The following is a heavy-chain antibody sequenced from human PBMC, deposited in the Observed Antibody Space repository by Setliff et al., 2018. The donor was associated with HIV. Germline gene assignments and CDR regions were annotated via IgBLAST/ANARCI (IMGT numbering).Heavy chain of an antibody. J-gene: IGHJ1*01. D-gene: IGHD3-22*01. CDR1: GYRFNTYG. V-gene: IGHV1-18*01. CDR3: VRGVTRDISGYYRDEYFQH. CDR2: ISPYNGDT. Sequence: ASVKVSCKASGYRFNTYGISWVRQAPGQGLEWMGWISPYNGDTRFAQSLQGRVTLTTDTSTNTACMEMRTLRSDDTAVYYCVRGVTRDISGYYRDEYFQHWGQGTPVTVPS.